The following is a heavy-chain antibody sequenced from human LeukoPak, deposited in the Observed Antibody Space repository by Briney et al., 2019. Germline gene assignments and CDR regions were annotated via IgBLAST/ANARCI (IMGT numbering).Heavy chain of an antibody. V-gene: IGHV3-11*01. Sequence: TPGGSLRLSCAASGFTFSDYYMSWIRQAPGKGLEWVSYIRSSGSTIYYAESVKDRFTISRDNAKNSLYLQMNSLRAEDTAVYYCARDSREYSSSSSYSDYWGQGTLVTVSS. J-gene: IGHJ4*02. D-gene: IGHD6-6*01. CDR2: IRSSGSTI. CDR1: GFTFSDYY. CDR3: ARDSREYSSSSSYSDY.